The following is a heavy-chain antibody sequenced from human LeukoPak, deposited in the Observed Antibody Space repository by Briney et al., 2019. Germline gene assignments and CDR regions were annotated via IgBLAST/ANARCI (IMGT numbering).Heavy chain of an antibody. CDR3: ARHSHQVIRGAFDV. Sequence: SETLSLTCTVSGGSFGTYCFSWIRQAPGKELEWIGYIYYNGDTKYNPSLESRVIISQDTSKDQFSLALISVTAADTALYYCARHSHQVIRGAFDVWGQGTMVTVSS. CDR1: GGSFGTYC. D-gene: IGHD3-10*01. CDR2: IYYNGDT. J-gene: IGHJ3*01. V-gene: IGHV4-59*08.